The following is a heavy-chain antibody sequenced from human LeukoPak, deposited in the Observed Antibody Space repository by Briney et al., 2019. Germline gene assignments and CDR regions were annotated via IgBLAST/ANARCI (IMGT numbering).Heavy chain of an antibody. Sequence: SETLSLTCTVSGYSISSGYYWGWIRQPPGKGLEWIGSIYHSGSTYYNPSLKSRVTISVDTSKNQFSLKLSSVTAADTAVYYFFSYCGGDCYSPGRDAFDIWGQGTMATVSS. J-gene: IGHJ3*02. D-gene: IGHD2-21*02. CDR2: IYHSGST. CDR3: FSYCGGDCYSPGRDAFDI. CDR1: GYSISSGYY. V-gene: IGHV4-38-2*02.